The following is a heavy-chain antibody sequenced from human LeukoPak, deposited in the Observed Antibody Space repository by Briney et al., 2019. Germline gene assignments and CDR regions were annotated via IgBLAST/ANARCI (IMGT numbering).Heavy chain of an antibody. Sequence: SETLSLTCTVSGGSISSSSYFWGWIRQPPGKGLEWIGSIYYSGSTYYNPSLKSRVTISVDTSKNQFSLKLSSVTAADTAVYYCAREQWQWLYAFDIWGQGTMVTVSS. CDR2: IYYSGST. CDR3: AREQWQWLYAFDI. D-gene: IGHD6-19*01. V-gene: IGHV4-39*02. J-gene: IGHJ3*02. CDR1: GGSISSSSYF.